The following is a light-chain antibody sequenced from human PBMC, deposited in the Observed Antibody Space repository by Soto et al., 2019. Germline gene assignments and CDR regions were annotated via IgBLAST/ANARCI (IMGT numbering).Light chain of an antibody. J-gene: IGKJ1*01. CDR1: QSVSSSY. CDR3: QQYGSSPKT. CDR2: GAS. Sequence: EIVLTQSPGTLSLSPGERATLSCRASQSVSSSYLAWYQQKPGQAPRLLIYGASSRATGIPDRFSGSGSGTDFTLTISRLEPVDFAVYYCQQYGSSPKTFGQWNKVEIK. V-gene: IGKV3-20*01.